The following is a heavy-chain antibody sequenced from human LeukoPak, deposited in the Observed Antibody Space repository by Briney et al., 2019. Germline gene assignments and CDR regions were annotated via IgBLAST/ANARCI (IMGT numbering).Heavy chain of an antibody. CDR3: AKGPDRYSSSFFDY. D-gene: IGHD6-13*01. CDR2: IKQDASEK. V-gene: IGHV3-7*03. J-gene: IGHJ4*02. CDR1: GFSFSSYW. Sequence: GGSLRLSCAASGFSFSSYWMTWVRQAPGKGLEWVANIKQDASEKYYVDSVRGRFTISRDNAKNSLYLQMNSLRAEDTAVYYCAKGPDRYSSSFFDYWGQGTLVTVSS.